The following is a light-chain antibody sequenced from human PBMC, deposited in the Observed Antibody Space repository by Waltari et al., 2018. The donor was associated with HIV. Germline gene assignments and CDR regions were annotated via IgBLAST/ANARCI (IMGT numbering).Light chain of an antibody. V-gene: IGLV1-40*01. CDR1: SPNPGAGYD. J-gene: IGLJ2*01. CDR2: GNN. Sequence: QSVLTQPPSVSGAPGQRVTIPCTGSSPNPGAGYDVHWYQQLPGTAPTLLIYGNNNRPSGVPDRFSGSKSGTSVSLAITGLQAEDEADYFCQSYDSRLRAVVFGGGTKLTVL. CDR3: QSYDSRLRAVV.